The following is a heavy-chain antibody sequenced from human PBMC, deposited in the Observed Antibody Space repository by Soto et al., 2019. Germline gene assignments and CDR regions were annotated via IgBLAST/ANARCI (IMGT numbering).Heavy chain of an antibody. V-gene: IGHV4-59*08. J-gene: IGHJ3*02. CDR2: IYYSGSI. Sequence: XXTLSLPFTVSGGSISGYYWRWIRQPPGKGLEWIGYIYYSGSINYNPSLKSRITISVDTSKNQLSLKLTSVSAADTAVYYCARQPPDTAAFDIWGQGTMVTVSS. CDR1: GGSISGYY. D-gene: IGHD5-18*01. CDR3: ARQPPDTAAFDI.